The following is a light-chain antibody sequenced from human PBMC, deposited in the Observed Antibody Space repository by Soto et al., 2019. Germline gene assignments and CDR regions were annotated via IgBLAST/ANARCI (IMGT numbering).Light chain of an antibody. V-gene: IGLV2-23*02. Sequence: QSVLTQPASVSRSPEQSITISCTGTSSDVGSYNLVSWYQQHPGKAPKVMIYEATKRPSGVSNRFSGSKSGNTASLTISGPQAEDEPDYYCCAYAGSGTVVFGGGTKLTVL. CDR2: EAT. CDR3: CAYAGSGTVV. J-gene: IGLJ3*02. CDR1: SSDVGSYNL.